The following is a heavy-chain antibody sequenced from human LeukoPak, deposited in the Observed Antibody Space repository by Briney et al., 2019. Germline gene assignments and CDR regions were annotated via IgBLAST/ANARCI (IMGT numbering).Heavy chain of an antibody. CDR3: ARRVGYGQYYYYMDV. CDR1: GGCFSGYY. V-gene: IGHV4-34*01. J-gene: IGHJ6*03. D-gene: IGHD5-18*01. CDR2: INHSGST. Sequence: PSETLSLTCAVYGGCFSGYYWSWIRQPPGKGLEWIGEINHSGSTNYNPSLKSRVTISVDTSKNQFSLKLSSVTAADTAVYYCARRVGYGQYYYYMDVWGKGTTVTVSS.